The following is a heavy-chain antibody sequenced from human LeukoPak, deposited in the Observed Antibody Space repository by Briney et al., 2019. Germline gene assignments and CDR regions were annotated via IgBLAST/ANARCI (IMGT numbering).Heavy chain of an antibody. Sequence: PGGSLRLSCAASGFTFSDYYMSWIRQAPGKGLEWVAFIRYDGSNKYYADSVKGRFTISRDNSKNTLYLQMNSLRAEDTAMYYCAIRGAFDIWGQGTMVTVFS. CDR3: AIRGAFDI. D-gene: IGHD3-10*01. CDR1: GFTFSDYY. CDR2: IRYDGSNK. J-gene: IGHJ3*02. V-gene: IGHV3-30*02.